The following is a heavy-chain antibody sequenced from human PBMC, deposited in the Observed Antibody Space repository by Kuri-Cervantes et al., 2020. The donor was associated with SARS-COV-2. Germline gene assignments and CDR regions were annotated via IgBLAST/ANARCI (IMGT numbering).Heavy chain of an antibody. J-gene: IGHJ6*02. CDR3: ARQYYDILTGYYLYGMDV. V-gene: IGHV3-33*01. D-gene: IGHD3-9*01. Sequence: GESLRLSCAASGVTFSSHGMHWVRQAPGKGLEWVAVIWYDGSNKYYADPVKGRFTISSDNSKNTLYLQLNNLRGEETAVYYCARQYYDILTGYYLYGMDVWGQGTTVTVSS. CDR1: GVTFSSHG. CDR2: IWYDGSNK.